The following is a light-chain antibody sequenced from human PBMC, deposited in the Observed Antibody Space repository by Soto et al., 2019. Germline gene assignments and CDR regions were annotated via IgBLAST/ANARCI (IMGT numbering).Light chain of an antibody. J-gene: IGLJ2*01. CDR2: KDN. CDR3: QSTDSSGSYVV. Sequence: SYELTQPPSVSVSPGQTARITCSGDALPKQYAYWYQQKPGQAPVVVIYKDNERPSGIPERFSGSSSGTAVTLTISGVQAEDEADYYCQSTDSSGSYVVFGGGTKVTIL. CDR1: ALPKQY. V-gene: IGLV3-25*03.